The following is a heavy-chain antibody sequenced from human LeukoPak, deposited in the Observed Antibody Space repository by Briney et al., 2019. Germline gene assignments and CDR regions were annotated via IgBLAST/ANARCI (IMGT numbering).Heavy chain of an antibody. CDR2: IHNDGTTT. CDR3: ARDFYGRYCTGGSCYYRNWSDP. CDR1: GFSLSDYG. D-gene: IGHD2-15*01. V-gene: IGHV3-74*03. J-gene: IGHJ5*02. Sequence: GGSLRLSCAASGFSLSDYGIHWVRQAPGKGLVWVSHIHNDGTTTTYAASVKGRFTISRDNAKNTVYLDMTGLSGEDTALYYCARDFYGRYCTGGSCYYRNWSDPWGQGTQVTVSS.